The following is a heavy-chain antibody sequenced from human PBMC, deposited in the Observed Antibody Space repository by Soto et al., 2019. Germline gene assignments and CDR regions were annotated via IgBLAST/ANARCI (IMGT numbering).Heavy chain of an antibody. CDR1: GFTFSSYA. CDR3: AKDPQWRYFYFDY. CDR2: ISGSGGST. J-gene: IGHJ4*02. V-gene: IGHV3-23*01. Sequence: GGSLRLSCAASGFTFSSYAMSWARQAPGKGLEWVSAISGSGGSTYYADSVKGRFTISRDNSKNTLYLQMNSLRAEDTAVYYCAKDPQWRYFYFDYWGQGTLVTSPQ. D-gene: IGHD6-19*01.